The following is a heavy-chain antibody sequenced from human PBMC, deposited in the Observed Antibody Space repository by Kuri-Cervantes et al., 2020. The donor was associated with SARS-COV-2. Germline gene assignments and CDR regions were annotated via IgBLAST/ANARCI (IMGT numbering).Heavy chain of an antibody. CDR3: ARAVVVAASNWFDP. Sequence: ASVKVSCKASGYTFTGYYMHWVRQAPGQGLEWMGWINPNSGGTNYAQKFQGRVTMTRDTSISTAYMELSRLRSDDTAVYYCARAVVVAASNWFDPWGQGTLVTVSS. CDR2: INPNSGGT. J-gene: IGHJ5*02. V-gene: IGHV1-2*02. CDR1: GYTFTGYY. D-gene: IGHD6-19*01.